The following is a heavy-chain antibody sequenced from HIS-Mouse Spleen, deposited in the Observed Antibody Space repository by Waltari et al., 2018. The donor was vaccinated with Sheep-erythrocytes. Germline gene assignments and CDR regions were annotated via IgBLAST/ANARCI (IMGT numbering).Heavy chain of an antibody. CDR1: GFTFSSYS. CDR2: SSSSSSYI. J-gene: IGHJ4*02. V-gene: IGHV3-21*01. Sequence: EVQLVESGGGLVKPGGSLRLSCAASGFTFSSYSMNWVRQAPGKGLEWVSSSSSSSSYIYYADSVKGRVTISRDNAKNSLYLQMNSLRAEDTAVYYCARVASGATFDYWGQGTLVTVSS. D-gene: IGHD1-26*01. CDR3: ARVASGATFDY.